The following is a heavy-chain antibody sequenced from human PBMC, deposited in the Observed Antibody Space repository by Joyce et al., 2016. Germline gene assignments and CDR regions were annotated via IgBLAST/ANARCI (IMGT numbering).Heavy chain of an antibody. V-gene: IGHV4-34*02. J-gene: IGHJ5*02. CDR3: ARGLVVTGTRVRGYNYGYSS. CDR2: VNHNGST. D-gene: IGHD5-18*01. Sequence: QVQLQQWGGGLLKPSETLSLTCAVYGGSFSGYYWSWSRKPPGKGLEWVGEVNHNGSTNYDESLKSRVTISVDTSKNQLSLNLTSVTAADTAVYFCARGLVVTGTRVRGYNYGYSSWGQGTLVTVSS. CDR1: GGSFSGYY.